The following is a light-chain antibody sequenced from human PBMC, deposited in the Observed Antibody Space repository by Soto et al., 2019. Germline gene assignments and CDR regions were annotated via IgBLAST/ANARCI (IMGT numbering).Light chain of an antibody. CDR1: RSVFYSSNNNNY. CDR3: QQYYSTPIT. J-gene: IGKJ5*01. Sequence: DIVMTQSPDSLAVSLGERATINCKSSRSVFYSSNNNNYLAWYQQKSGQPPRLLIYWASTRESGVPDRFNGSGSGTDFTLTINSLQAEDVAVYYCQQYYSTPITFGQGTRLEIK. CDR2: WAS. V-gene: IGKV4-1*01.